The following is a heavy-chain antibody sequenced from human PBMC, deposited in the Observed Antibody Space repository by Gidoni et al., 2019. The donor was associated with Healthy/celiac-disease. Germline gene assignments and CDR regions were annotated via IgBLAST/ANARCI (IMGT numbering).Heavy chain of an antibody. CDR3: ARGRITMVRGVITPCWFDP. Sequence: QVQLQQWGAGLLKPSETLSLTCAVYGGSFSGYYWSWIRQPQGKGLEWIGEINHSGSTNYNPSLKSRVTISVDTSKNQFSLKLSSVTAADTAVYYCARGRITMVRGVITPCWFDPWGQGTLVTVSS. CDR2: INHSGST. J-gene: IGHJ5*02. D-gene: IGHD3-10*01. CDR1: GGSFSGYY. V-gene: IGHV4-34*01.